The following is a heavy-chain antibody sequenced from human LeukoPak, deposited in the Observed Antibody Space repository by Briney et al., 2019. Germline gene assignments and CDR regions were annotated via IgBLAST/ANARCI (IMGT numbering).Heavy chain of an antibody. D-gene: IGHD5/OR15-5a*01. Sequence: PSETLSLTCTVSGGSISSYFWNWIRQPPGKGLEWIGYIYYSGSTNYNPSLKSRVTISVDTSKNQFSLNLNSVTAADTAVYYCARGGDIVSTISGDAFDIWGQGTMVTVAS. J-gene: IGHJ3*02. CDR1: GGSISSYF. CDR3: ARGGDIVSTISGDAFDI. V-gene: IGHV4-59*01. CDR2: IYYSGST.